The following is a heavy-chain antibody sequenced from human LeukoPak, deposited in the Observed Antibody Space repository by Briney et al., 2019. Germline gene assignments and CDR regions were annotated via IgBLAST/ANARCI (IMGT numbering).Heavy chain of an antibody. V-gene: IGHV4-31*03. CDR1: GGSISSGGYY. CDR2: IYYSGST. Sequence: PSETLSLTCTVSGGSISSGGYYWSWIRQHPGKGLEWTGYIYYSGSTYYNPSLKSRVTISVDTSKNQFSLKLSSVTAADTAVYYCARSPTITPYYYYGMDVWGQGTTVAVSS. J-gene: IGHJ6*02. CDR3: ARSPTITPYYYYGMDV. D-gene: IGHD5-12*01.